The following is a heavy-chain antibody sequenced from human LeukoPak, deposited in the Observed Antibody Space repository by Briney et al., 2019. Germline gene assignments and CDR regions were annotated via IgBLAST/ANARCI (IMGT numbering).Heavy chain of an antibody. Sequence: SETLSLTCTVSGGSISSYYWNWIRQPAGKGLEWIGRIYTSGSTNYNASLKSRVTMSVDTSKNQFSLKLSSVTAADTAVYYCARAYGSDIVVVPAAIKGDYYYYYMDVWGKGTTVTISS. CDR3: ARAYGSDIVVVPAAIKGDYYYYYMDV. J-gene: IGHJ6*03. CDR1: GGSISSYY. CDR2: IYTSGST. D-gene: IGHD2-2*02. V-gene: IGHV4-4*07.